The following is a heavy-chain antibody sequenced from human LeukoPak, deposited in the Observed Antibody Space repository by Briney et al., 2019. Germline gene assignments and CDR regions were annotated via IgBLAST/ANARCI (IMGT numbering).Heavy chain of an antibody. D-gene: IGHD5-12*01. CDR2: IYPVDSKT. V-gene: IGHV5-51*01. J-gene: IGHJ4*02. CDR1: GYNFTTYW. CDR3: ARCGYDSSYFDY. Sequence: GESLKISCKGSGYNFTTYWIGWVRQMPGKGLEWMGIIYPVDSKTRYSPSFQGQVTISADKSISTAYLQWSSLKASDTAMYYCARCGYDSSYFDYWGQGTLVTVSS.